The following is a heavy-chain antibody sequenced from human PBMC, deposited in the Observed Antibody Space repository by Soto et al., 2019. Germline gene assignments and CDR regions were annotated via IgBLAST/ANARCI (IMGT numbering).Heavy chain of an antibody. D-gene: IGHD3-9*01. CDR1: GDSITSNSYF. CDR3: ARHFSVDHFDY. V-gene: IGHV4-39*01. J-gene: IGHJ4*02. CDR2: IYYSGTT. Sequence: SGTLSLTCTVSGDSITSNSYFWAWIRQPPGKGLEWIGSIYYSGTTYHNPSLKSRVTISVDRSNNQFSLKLTSVTAADTAVYYCARHFSVDHFDYWGQGALVTVSS.